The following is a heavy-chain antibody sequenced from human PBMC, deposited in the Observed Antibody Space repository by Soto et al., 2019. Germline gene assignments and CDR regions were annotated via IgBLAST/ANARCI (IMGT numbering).Heavy chain of an antibody. J-gene: IGHJ4*02. V-gene: IGHV1-18*01. CDR2: ISAYNGNT. CDR1: GYTFTSYG. D-gene: IGHD4-17*01. Sequence: QVQLVQSGAEVKKPGASVKVSCKASGYTFTSYGISWVRQAPGQGLEWMGWISAYNGNTNYAQKLQGRGTMTTDTPTSTAYMELRSMRSDDTAVYYCARRSLYGEGVYYFDYWGQGTLVTVSS. CDR3: ARRSLYGEGVYYFDY.